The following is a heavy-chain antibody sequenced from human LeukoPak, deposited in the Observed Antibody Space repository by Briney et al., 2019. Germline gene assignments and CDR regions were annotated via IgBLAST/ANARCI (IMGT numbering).Heavy chain of an antibody. D-gene: IGHD3-22*01. CDR2: IRSKAYGGTT. CDR3: TRDPWVYYDSSGYYYGDY. V-gene: IGHV3-49*03. CDR1: GFTFGDYA. Sequence: GGSLRLSCTASGFTFGDYAMSWFRQAPGKGLEWVGFIRSKAYGGTTEYAASVKGRFTISRDDSKSIAYLQMNSLKTEDTAVYYCTRDPWVYYDSSGYYYGDYWGQGTLVTVSS. J-gene: IGHJ4*02.